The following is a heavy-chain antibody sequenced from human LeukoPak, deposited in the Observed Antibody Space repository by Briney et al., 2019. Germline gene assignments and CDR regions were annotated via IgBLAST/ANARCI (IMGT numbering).Heavy chain of an antibody. CDR2: ISAYNGNT. V-gene: IGHV1-18*01. J-gene: IGHJ4*02. Sequence: ASVKVSCKASGYTFTSYGISWARHAPGQGLEWMGWISAYNGNTNYAQKLQGRVTMTTDTSTSTAYMELRSLRSDDTAVYYCARGGEYYYDSSGYYHPQQIDYWGQGTLVTVSS. CDR1: GYTFTSYG. D-gene: IGHD3-22*01. CDR3: ARGGEYYYDSSGYYHPQQIDY.